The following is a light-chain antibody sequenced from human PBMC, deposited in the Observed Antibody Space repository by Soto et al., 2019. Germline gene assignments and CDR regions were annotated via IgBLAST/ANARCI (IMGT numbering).Light chain of an antibody. CDR1: QSVSSSY. V-gene: IGKV3-20*01. CDR3: QQSGS. Sequence: EIVLSQSPGTLSLSPGDRATLSCRASQSVSSSYLAWYQQKPGQAPRLLIYGISSRATGVPDRFSGSGSGTDFTLTISRLEPEDCAVYYCQQSGSFGQGTRLEIK. J-gene: IGKJ5*01. CDR2: GIS.